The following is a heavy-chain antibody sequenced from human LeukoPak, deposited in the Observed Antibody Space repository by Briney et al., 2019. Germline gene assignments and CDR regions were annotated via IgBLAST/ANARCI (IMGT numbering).Heavy chain of an antibody. V-gene: IGHV1-8*01. J-gene: IGHJ3*02. D-gene: IGHD1-26*01. CDR3: ARGQSGSDAFDI. Sequence: ASVQVSCKASGYTFTSYDINWVRQATGQGLEWMGWMNPNSGNTGYAQKFQGRVTMTRNTSISTAYMELSSLRSEDTAAYYCARGQSGSDAFDIWGQGTMVTVSS. CDR1: GYTFTSYD. CDR2: MNPNSGNT.